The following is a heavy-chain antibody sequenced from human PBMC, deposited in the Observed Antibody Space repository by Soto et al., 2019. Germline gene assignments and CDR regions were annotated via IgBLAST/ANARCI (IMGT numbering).Heavy chain of an antibody. CDR3: ARLDCSGGACCSWQGSFDY. Sequence: PSETLSLTCTVSGGSISSGGYYWSWIRQHPGKGLEYIGYIYYSGSTYYNPSLKSRTAMSVDKSKNQFSLKLSSVTAADTAVYYCARLDCSGGACCSWQGSFDYWGQGTLVTVS. CDR1: GGSISSGGYY. CDR2: IYYSGST. D-gene: IGHD2-15*01. J-gene: IGHJ4*02. V-gene: IGHV4-31*03.